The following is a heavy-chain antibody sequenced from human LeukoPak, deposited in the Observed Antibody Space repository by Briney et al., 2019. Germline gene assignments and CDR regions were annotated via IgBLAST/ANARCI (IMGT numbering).Heavy chain of an antibody. V-gene: IGHV4-61*01. CDR3: AWGHDDRSGSFDY. Sequence: SETLSLTCTVSGDSVSSGNYYWTWIRQPPGKGLDWITYMSPSVTTKYNPPRKSRVTTSVYTSRPQFSLRLSSVTAADTAMYPCAWGHDDRSGSFDYSGQGTLVTVSS. D-gene: IGHD3-22*01. CDR1: GDSVSSGNYY. CDR2: MSPSVTT. J-gene: IGHJ4*02.